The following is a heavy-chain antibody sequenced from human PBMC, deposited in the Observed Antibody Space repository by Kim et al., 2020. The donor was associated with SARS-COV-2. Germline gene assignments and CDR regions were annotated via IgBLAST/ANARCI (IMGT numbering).Heavy chain of an antibody. D-gene: IGHD3-3*01. Sequence: ASVKVSCKASGYTFTSYYMHWVRQAPGQGLEWMGIINPSGGSTSYAQKFQGRVTMTRDTSTSTVYMELSSLRSEDTAVYYCARWACGEGHTPDIRFLEWCTTSNYGMDVWGQGTTVTVSS. CDR1: GYTFTSYY. J-gene: IGHJ6*02. CDR2: INPSGGST. CDR3: ARWACGEGHTPDIRFLEWCTTSNYGMDV. V-gene: IGHV1-46*01.